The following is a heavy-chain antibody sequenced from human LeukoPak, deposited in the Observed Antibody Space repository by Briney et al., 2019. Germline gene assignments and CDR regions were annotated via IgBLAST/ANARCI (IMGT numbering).Heavy chain of an antibody. V-gene: IGHV3-11*01. J-gene: IGHJ5*02. CDR2: ISSSGSTI. D-gene: IGHD4-17*01. CDR3: ARAIDYGANSFDP. Sequence: GGSLRLSCAASGFTFSDYSMSWIRQAPGKGLEWVSYISSSGSTIYYADSVKGRFTLSRDNAKNSLYLQMNSLRAEDTAVYYCARAIDYGANSFDPWGQGTLVTVSS. CDR1: GFTFSDYS.